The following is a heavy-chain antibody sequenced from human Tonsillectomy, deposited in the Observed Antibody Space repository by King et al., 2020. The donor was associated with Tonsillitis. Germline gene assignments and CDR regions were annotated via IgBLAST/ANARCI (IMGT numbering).Heavy chain of an antibody. CDR2: IDPSDSYT. D-gene: IGHD2-2*01. Sequence: VQLVESGAEVKKPGESLRISCMGSGYNFTSYWITWVRQMPGKGLEWMGRIDPSDSYTNYSPSFQGHVTISADKSISTAYLQWSSLTASDTAMYFCARRSQGFAVAMAEGYYYYGMDVWGQGTTVTVSS. J-gene: IGHJ6*02. CDR1: GYNFTSYW. CDR3: ARRSQGFAVAMAEGYYYYGMDV. V-gene: IGHV5-10-1*03.